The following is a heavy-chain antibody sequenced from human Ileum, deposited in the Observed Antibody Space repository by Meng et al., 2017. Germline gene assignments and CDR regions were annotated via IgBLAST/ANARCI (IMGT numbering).Heavy chain of an antibody. CDR2: IHHSGRT. CDR1: GGSFKDYS. Sequence: QVPLNPCAVVLLTPSEPPSRSCAVFGGSFKDYSWSWVRQSPGKGLEWIGQIHHSGRTNYKSSLERRVTISVDTSKSQFSLKLTSVTAADTAMYYCGRGPARETHDFDYWGQGALVTVSS. J-gene: IGHJ4*02. D-gene: IGHD1-26*01. V-gene: IGHV4-34*01. CDR3: GRGPARETHDFDY.